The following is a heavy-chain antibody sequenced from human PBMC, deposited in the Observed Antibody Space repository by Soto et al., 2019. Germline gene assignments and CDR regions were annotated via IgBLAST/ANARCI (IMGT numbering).Heavy chain of an antibody. J-gene: IGHJ4*02. CDR2: ISGSGGST. V-gene: IGHV3-23*01. CDR3: APRIVGATNPFDY. D-gene: IGHD1-26*01. Sequence: GGSLRLSCAASGFTFSSYAMSWVRQAPGKGLEWVSAISGSGGSTYYADSVKGRFTISRDNSKNTLYLQMNSLRAEDAAVYDCAPRIVGATNPFDYWGQGTLVTVSS. CDR1: GFTFSSYA.